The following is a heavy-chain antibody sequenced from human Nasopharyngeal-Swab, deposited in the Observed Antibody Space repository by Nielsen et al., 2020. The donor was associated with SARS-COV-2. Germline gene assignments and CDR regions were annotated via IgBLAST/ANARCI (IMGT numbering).Heavy chain of an antibody. J-gene: IGHJ2*01. CDR3: ARERGTTGFGYFDL. CDR2: ISAYNGNT. Sequence: ASVKVSCKASGHTFTSYGISWVRQAPGQGLEWMGWISAYNGNTNYAQKLQGRVTMTTDTSTSTAYMELRSLRSDDTAVYYCARERGTTGFGYFDLWGRGTLVTVSS. CDR1: GHTFTSYG. D-gene: IGHD1-7*01. V-gene: IGHV1-18*01.